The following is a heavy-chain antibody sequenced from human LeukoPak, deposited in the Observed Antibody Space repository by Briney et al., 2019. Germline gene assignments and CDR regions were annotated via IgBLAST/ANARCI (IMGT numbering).Heavy chain of an antibody. Sequence: GGSLRLSCAASGFTFSSYAMHWVRQAPGKGLEWVAVISYDGSNKYYADSVKGRFTISRDNSKNTLYLQMNSLRAEDTAVYYCARDGGGYCTNGVCSFLDYWGQGTLVTVSS. V-gene: IGHV3-30-3*01. J-gene: IGHJ4*02. CDR1: GFTFSSYA. CDR2: ISYDGSNK. CDR3: ARDGGGYCTNGVCSFLDY. D-gene: IGHD2-8*01.